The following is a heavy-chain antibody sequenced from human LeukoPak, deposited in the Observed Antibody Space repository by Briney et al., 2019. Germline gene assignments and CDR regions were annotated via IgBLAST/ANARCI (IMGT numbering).Heavy chain of an antibody. CDR1: GFTFDDYA. J-gene: IGHJ4*02. V-gene: IGHV3-9*01. Sequence: GGSLRLSCAASGFTFDDYAMHWVRQAPGKGLEWVSGISWNSGSIGYADSVKGRFTISRDNAKNSLYLQMNSLRAEDTALYYCAKDYSSSWSYFDYWGQGALVTVSS. D-gene: IGHD6-13*01. CDR2: ISWNSGSI. CDR3: AKDYSSSWSYFDY.